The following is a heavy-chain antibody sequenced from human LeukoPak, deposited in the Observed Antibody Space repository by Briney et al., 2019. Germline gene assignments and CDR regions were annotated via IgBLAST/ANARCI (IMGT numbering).Heavy chain of an antibody. J-gene: IGHJ6*03. D-gene: IGHD5-18*01. Sequence: GASVKVSCKASGYTFTSYHVHWVRQAPGHGLEWMGRIIPSGGATTYAQKFQGRVTITADKSTSTAYMELSSLRSEDTAVYYCAKDNSGYSYGFLGGASYYYMDVWGKGTTVTVSS. CDR3: AKDNSGYSYGFLGGASYYYMDV. V-gene: IGHV1-46*01. CDR2: IIPSGGAT. CDR1: GYTFTSYH.